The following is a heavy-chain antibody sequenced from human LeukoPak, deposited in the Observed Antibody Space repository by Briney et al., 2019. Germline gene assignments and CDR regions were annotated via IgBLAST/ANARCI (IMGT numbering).Heavy chain of an antibody. J-gene: IGHJ6*03. CDR3: AKDRCSNGIGCYYYYMDV. D-gene: IGHD2-8*01. CDR2: ISSSGSTI. V-gene: IGHV3-11*04. CDR1: GFTFSDYY. Sequence: GGSLRLSCAASGFTFSDYYMSWIRQAPGKGLEWVSYISSSGSTIYYADSVKGRFSISRDSSKNILYLQMNSLRAEDTAVYYCAKDRCSNGIGCYYYYMDVWGKGTTVTVSS.